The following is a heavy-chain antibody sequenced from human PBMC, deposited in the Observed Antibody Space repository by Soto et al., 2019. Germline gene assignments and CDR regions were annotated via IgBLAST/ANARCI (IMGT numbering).Heavy chain of an antibody. CDR1: GGSVSSTSHY. Sequence: SETLSLTCTVSGGSVSSTSHYWGWIRQPPGKGLEWLGTISFSESTDYNPSLTSRVTISVDTSKNQFSLKLSSVTAADTAGYYCARHFGYSYGLDLWGQGTLVTVS. J-gene: IGHJ4*02. D-gene: IGHD5-18*01. CDR3: ARHFGYSYGLDL. V-gene: IGHV4-39*01. CDR2: ISFSEST.